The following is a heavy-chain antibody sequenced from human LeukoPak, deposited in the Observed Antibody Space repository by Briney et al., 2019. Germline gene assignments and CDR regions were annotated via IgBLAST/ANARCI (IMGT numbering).Heavy chain of an antibody. V-gene: IGHV1-2*02. D-gene: IGHD2-21*01. J-gene: IGHJ3*02. CDR1: GYTFTGYY. CDR3: AREFLPPYLPSLGDAFGI. Sequence: ASVKVSCKASGYTFTGYYMRWVRQAPGQGLEWMGWINPNSCGTNYAQKFQGRVTMTRDPSISTAYMELSRLRSDDTAVYYCAREFLPPYLPSLGDAFGIWGQGTMVTVSS. CDR2: INPNSCGT.